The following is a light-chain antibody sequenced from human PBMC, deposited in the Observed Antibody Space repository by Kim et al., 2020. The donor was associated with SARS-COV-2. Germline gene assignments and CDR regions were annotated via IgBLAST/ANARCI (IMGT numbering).Light chain of an antibody. J-gene: IGKJ4*01. CDR2: GAS. CDR1: QSVSSGY. CDR3: QQYGSPLT. V-gene: IGKV3-20*01. Sequence: EIVLTQSPGTLSLSPGERATLSCRASQSVSSGYLAWYQQKPGQAPRLLIYGASSRATGIPDRFSGSGSGTDYTLTITRLEPEDFAVYYCQQYGSPLTFAEGTKLEI.